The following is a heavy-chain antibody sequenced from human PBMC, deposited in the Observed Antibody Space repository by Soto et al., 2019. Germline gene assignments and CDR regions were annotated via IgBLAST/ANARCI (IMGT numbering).Heavy chain of an antibody. CDR3: ARHVGYSSSFYGMDV. J-gene: IGHJ6*02. V-gene: IGHV4-39*01. CDR2: IYYSGST. D-gene: IGHD6-13*01. Sequence: SETLSLTCAVSGGSISSGGYYWGWIRQPPGKGLEWIGSIYYSGSTYYNPSLKSRVTISVDTSKNQFSLKLSSVTAADTAVYYCARHVGYSSSFYGMDVWGQGTTVTVSS. CDR1: GGSISSGGYY.